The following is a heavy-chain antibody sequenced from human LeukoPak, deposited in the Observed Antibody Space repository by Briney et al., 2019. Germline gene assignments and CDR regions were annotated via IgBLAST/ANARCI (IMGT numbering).Heavy chain of an antibody. CDR1: GFTFSSYA. CDR2: ISYDGSNK. Sequence: GRSLRLSCAASGFTFSSYAMHWVRQAPGKGLEWVAVISYDGSNKYYADSVKGRFTISRDNSKNTLYLQMNSLRAEDTAVCYCAREVGYSSGPLDYWGQGTLVTVSS. J-gene: IGHJ4*02. V-gene: IGHV3-30-3*01. D-gene: IGHD6-19*01. CDR3: AREVGYSSGPLDY.